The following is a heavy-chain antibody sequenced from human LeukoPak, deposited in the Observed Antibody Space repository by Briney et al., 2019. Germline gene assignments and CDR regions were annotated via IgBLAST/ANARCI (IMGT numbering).Heavy chain of an antibody. V-gene: IGHV4-4*07. D-gene: IGHD3-10*01. CDR3: ARGFGSGTSPIDL. J-gene: IGHJ5*02. Sequence: SETLFLTCTVSGRSIRSVYWNWIRQSAGKGLEWIGRIYATDLTNYNPSLKSRVTLSVDMSKNELSLTLKSVTAADTAVYYCARGFGSGTSPIDLWGQGALVTVSS. CDR2: IYATDLT. CDR1: GRSIRSVY.